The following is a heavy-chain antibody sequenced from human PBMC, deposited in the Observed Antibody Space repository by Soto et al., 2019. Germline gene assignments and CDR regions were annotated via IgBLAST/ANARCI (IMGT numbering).Heavy chain of an antibody. Sequence: SGGSISGYYWSWMRQPPGQGLEWIGYIYHSGTIRYNPSLESRVTISVDTSKNQFSLKLASVTAADTAVYYCARTQMATLYFDYWGQGTLVTVSS. V-gene: IGHV4-59*01. CDR2: IYHSGTI. D-gene: IGHD5-12*01. CDR1: GGSISGYY. J-gene: IGHJ4*02. CDR3: ARTQMATLYFDY.